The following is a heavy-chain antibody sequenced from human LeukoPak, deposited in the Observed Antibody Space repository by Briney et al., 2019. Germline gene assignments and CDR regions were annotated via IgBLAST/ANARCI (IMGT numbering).Heavy chain of an antibody. Sequence: GGSLRLSCAASGFTFSSYWMHWVRQAPGKGLVWVSRINADGSRTNYADSVKGRFTISRDNAKNTLYLQMNSLRADDTAVYYCARGSVTKGYFYYMDVWVKGTTVSVSS. J-gene: IGHJ6*03. D-gene: IGHD4-17*01. CDR1: GFTFSSYW. CDR3: ARGSVTKGYFYYMDV. CDR2: INADGSRT. V-gene: IGHV3-74*01.